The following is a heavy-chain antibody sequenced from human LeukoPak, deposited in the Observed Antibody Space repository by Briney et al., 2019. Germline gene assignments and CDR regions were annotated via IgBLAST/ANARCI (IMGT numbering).Heavy chain of an antibody. CDR2: ISSSGGRT. CDR1: GFTFTGYA. Sequence: PGGSLRLSCVAPGFTFTGYAMSWVREAPGKGLEWGSAISSSGGRTYYAASVKGRFTISRDNSKNTLYLQMNSLRAEDTAVYYCAMGGGQTDAFDIWGQGTMVTVSS. D-gene: IGHD3-16*01. V-gene: IGHV3-23*01. CDR3: AMGGGQTDAFDI. J-gene: IGHJ3*02.